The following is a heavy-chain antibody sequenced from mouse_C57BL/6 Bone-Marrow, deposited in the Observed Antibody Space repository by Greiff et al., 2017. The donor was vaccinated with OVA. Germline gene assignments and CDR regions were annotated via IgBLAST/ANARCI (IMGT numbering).Heavy chain of an antibody. J-gene: IGHJ4*01. CDR2: INPNNGGT. D-gene: IGHD1-1*01. Sequence: VQLKQSGPELVKPGASVKISCKASGYTFTDYYMNWVKQSHGKSLEWIGDINPNNGGTSYNQKFKGKATLTVDKSSSTAYMELRSLTSEDSAVYYCAYGSSYAMDYWGQGTSVTVSS. CDR3: AYGSSYAMDY. V-gene: IGHV1-26*01. CDR1: GYTFTDYY.